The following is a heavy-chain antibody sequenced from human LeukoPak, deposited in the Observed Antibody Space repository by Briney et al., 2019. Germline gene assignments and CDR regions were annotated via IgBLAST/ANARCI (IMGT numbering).Heavy chain of an antibody. V-gene: IGHV3-30*01. CDR1: GFTFSQYV. J-gene: IGHJ4*02. D-gene: IGHD3-10*01. Sequence: GGSLRLSCAASGFTFSQYVIHWVRQAPGKGLEWVAGMSYDGTDRPSADSVKGRITISRDNSKNTLYLQMNGLRTEDTAVYYCARDRARALDYWGQGTLVTVAS. CDR3: ARDRARALDY. CDR2: MSYDGTDR.